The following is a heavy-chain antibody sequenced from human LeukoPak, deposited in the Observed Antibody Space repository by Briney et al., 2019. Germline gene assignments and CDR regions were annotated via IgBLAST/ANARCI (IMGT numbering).Heavy chain of an antibody. CDR2: INSDGSST. D-gene: IGHD3-10*01. V-gene: IGHV3-74*01. Sequence: GGSLRLSCAASGFTFVTYWMHWVRQAPGKGLVWVSRINSDGSSTSYADSVKGRFTISRHNSKNTLYLQVNSLRAEDTAVYYCARDGVAGSGEQDDYWGQGTLVTVSS. CDR1: GFTFVTYW. J-gene: IGHJ4*02. CDR3: ARDGVAGSGEQDDY.